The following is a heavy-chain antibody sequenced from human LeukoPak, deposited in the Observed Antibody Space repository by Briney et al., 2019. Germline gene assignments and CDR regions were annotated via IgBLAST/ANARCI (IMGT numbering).Heavy chain of an antibody. Sequence: SETLSLTCTVSGGSISSGSYYWSWIRQPAGKGLEWIGRIYTSGSTNYNPSLKSRVTISVDTSKNQFSLKLSSVTAADTAVYYCARLSGSYSTYYFDYWGQGTLVTVSS. J-gene: IGHJ4*02. CDR2: IYTSGST. V-gene: IGHV4-61*02. CDR1: GGSISSGSYY. CDR3: ARLSGSYSTYYFDY. D-gene: IGHD1-26*01.